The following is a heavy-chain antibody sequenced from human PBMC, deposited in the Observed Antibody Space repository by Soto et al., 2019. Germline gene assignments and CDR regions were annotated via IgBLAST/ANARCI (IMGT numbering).Heavy chain of an antibody. D-gene: IGHD2-15*01. CDR2: IYHSGST. CDR3: ARVARWAFDI. J-gene: IGHJ3*02. CDR1: GYSISSGYF. V-gene: IGHV4-38-2*01. Sequence: ETLSLTCDVSGYSISSGYFWGWIRQPPGKGLEWIGNIYHSGSTYYNPSLKSRLTISVDKSKNQFSLKLSSVTATDTAVYYCARVARWAFDIWGQGAMVTVSS.